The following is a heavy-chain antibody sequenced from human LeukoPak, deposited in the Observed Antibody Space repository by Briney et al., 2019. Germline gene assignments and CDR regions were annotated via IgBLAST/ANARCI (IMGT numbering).Heavy chain of an antibody. J-gene: IGHJ4*02. CDR2: ISSSGSTI. CDR3: AREGPFGDLDY. V-gene: IGHV3-48*04. CDR1: GFTFSTYW. Sequence: PGGSLRLSCAASGFTFSTYWMHWVRQAPGKGLEWVSYISSSGSTIYYADSVKGRFTISRDNAKNSLYLQMNSLRAEDTAVYYCAREGPFGDLDYWGQGTLVTVSS. D-gene: IGHD3-10*01.